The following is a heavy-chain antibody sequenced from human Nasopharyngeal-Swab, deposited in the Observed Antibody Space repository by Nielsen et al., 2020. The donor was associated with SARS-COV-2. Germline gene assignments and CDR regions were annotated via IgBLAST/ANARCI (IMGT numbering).Heavy chain of an antibody. Sequence: GSLRLSCTVSGGSISSSSYYWGWIRQPPGKGLEWIGSIYYSGSTYYNPSLKSRVTISVDTSKNQFSLKLSSVTAADTAVYYCARERGRGGIWNYYYYYMDVWGKGTKVTVSS. J-gene: IGHJ6*03. V-gene: IGHV4-39*07. CDR1: GGSISSSSYY. D-gene: IGHD3-10*01. CDR2: IYYSGST. CDR3: ARERGRGGIWNYYYYYMDV.